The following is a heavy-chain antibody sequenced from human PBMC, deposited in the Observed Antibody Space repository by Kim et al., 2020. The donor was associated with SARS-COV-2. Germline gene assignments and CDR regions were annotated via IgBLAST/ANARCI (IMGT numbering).Heavy chain of an antibody. Sequence: GGSLRLSCAASRLNFNGFGMHWVRQAPGKGLEWVAVISCKGNSKSYADTVKGRCTISIDNAKNRLYPQLDILKLGNTAMYDCERDRDSRPFIGCWGGFD. D-gene: IGHD2-2*03. J-gene: IGHJ3*01. CDR1: RLNFNGFG. V-gene: IGHV3-30*03. CDR2: ISCKGNSK. CDR3: ERDRDSRPFIGCWGGFD.